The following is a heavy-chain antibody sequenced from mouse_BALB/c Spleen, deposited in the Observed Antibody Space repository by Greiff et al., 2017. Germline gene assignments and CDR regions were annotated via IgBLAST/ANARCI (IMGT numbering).Heavy chain of an antibody. D-gene: IGHD1-1*01. CDR2: ISSGSSTI. Sequence: EVQGVESGGGLVQPGGSRKLSCAASGFTFGSFGMHWVRQAPEKGLEWVAYISSGSSTIYYADTVKGRFTISRDNPKNTLFLQMTSLRSEDTAMYYCARNYYYGSRYFDVGGAGTTGTVSS. CDR1: GFTFGSFG. V-gene: IGHV5-17*02. CDR3: ARNYYYGSRYFDV. J-gene: IGHJ1*01.